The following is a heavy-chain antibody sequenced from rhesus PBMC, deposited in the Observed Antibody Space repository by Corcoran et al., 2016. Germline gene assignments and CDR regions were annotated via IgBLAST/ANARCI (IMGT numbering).Heavy chain of an antibody. CDR2: MNTYTGNP. D-gene: IGHD2-33*01. J-gene: IGHJ2*01. CDR1: GYSATTYG. Sequence: QVQLVQSGPEVKQPGASVTVSCKDSGYSATTYGMNGVRQAPGQGLEWMGWMNTYTGNPTYAQGFTERFVFSMDISVSTVYLQISSLKAEDTAVYYCARSMAHCSDSGCSSWYFDLWGPGTPITISS. V-gene: IGHV7-193*01. CDR3: ARSMAHCSDSGCSSWYFDL.